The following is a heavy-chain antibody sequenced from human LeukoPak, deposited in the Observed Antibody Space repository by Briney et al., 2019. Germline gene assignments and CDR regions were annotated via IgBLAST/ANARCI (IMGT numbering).Heavy chain of an antibody. V-gene: IGHV4-34*01. Sequence: SETLSLTCAVYGGSLSGYYWSWIRQPPGKGLEWIGEINHSGSTNYNPSLKSRVTISVDTSKNQFSLKLSSVTAADTAVYYCARGLWFGESGLDYWGQGTLVTVSS. D-gene: IGHD3-10*01. CDR1: GGSLSGYY. J-gene: IGHJ4*02. CDR2: INHSGST. CDR3: ARGLWFGESGLDY.